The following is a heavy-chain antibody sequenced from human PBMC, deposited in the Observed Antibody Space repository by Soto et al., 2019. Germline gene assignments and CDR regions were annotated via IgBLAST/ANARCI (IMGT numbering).Heavy chain of an antibody. CDR1: GTSISNYY. V-gene: IGHV4-59*08. J-gene: IGHJ4*02. Sequence: SETLSLTCTVSGTSISNYYWNWIRQSPGKRLEWIGYIYYIGNSKYNPSLEGRVTISLDMSKSQFSLKLTSVTAADTAVYYCARRRFGELSDFDYWGQGALVTVSS. CDR2: IYYIGNS. D-gene: IGHD3-10*01. CDR3: ARRRFGELSDFDY.